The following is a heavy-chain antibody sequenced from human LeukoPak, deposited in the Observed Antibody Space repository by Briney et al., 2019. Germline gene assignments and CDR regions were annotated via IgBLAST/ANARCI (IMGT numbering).Heavy chain of an antibody. Sequence: SQTLSLTCTVSGGSISSGGYYWSWTRQHPGKGLEWIGYIYYSGSTYYNPSLKSRVTISVDTSKNQFSLKLSSVTAADTAVYYCARDSYYDSSGYSWGQGTLVTVSS. CDR3: ARDSYYDSSGYS. CDR2: IYYSGST. D-gene: IGHD3-22*01. CDR1: GGSISSGGYY. J-gene: IGHJ4*02. V-gene: IGHV4-31*03.